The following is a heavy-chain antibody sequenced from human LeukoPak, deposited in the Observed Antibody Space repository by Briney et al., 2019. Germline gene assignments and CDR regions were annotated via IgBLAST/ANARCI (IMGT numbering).Heavy chain of an antibody. V-gene: IGHV1-69*04. CDR3: ARASSSWYPGLFDY. CDR2: IIPILGIA. Sequence: SVKVSCKASGGTFSSYAISWVRQAPGQGLEWMGRIIPILGIANYAQKLQGRVTITADKSTSTAYMELSSLRSEDTAVYYCARASSSWYPGLFDYWGQGTLVTVSS. CDR1: GGTFSSYA. J-gene: IGHJ4*02. D-gene: IGHD6-13*01.